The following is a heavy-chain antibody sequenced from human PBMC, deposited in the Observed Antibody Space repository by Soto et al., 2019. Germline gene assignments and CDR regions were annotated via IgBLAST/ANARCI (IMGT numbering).Heavy chain of an antibody. V-gene: IGHV3-30*18. D-gene: IGHD3-9*01. J-gene: IGHJ4*02. CDR3: AKELAYYDILTGYYLDY. CDR1: GFTFSSYG. Sequence: GALRLSCAASGFTFSSYGMHWVRQAPGKGLEWVAVISYDGSNKYYAESVKGRFTISRDNSKNTLYLQMNSLRAEDTAVYYCAKELAYYDILTGYYLDYWGQGTLVTVSS. CDR2: ISYDGSNK.